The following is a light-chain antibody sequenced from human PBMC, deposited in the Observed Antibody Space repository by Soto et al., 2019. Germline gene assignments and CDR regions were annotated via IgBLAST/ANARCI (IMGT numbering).Light chain of an antibody. CDR1: HSVSITY. Sequence: EIVLTQSPGTLSLSPGERVTLSCRASHSVSITYLAWYQRNPGQAPRLLIYGASSRATGIPDRFSGSGSGTDFTLTISRLEPEVFAVDYCQQYGSSPPYTFGQGTKLEIK. CDR2: GAS. CDR3: QQYGSSPPYT. J-gene: IGKJ2*01. V-gene: IGKV3-20*01.